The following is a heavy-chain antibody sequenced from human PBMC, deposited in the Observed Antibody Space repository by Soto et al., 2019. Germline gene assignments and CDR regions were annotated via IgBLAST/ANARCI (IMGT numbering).Heavy chain of an antibody. D-gene: IGHD2-2*01. CDR2: IIPIFGTA. CDR3: ARERDIVVVPAARNSGMDV. J-gene: IGHJ6*02. V-gene: IGHV1-69*13. CDR1: GGTFSRYA. Sequence: VKVSCKASGGTFSRYAISWVRQAPGQGLEWMGGIIPIFGTANYAQKFQGRVTITADESTSTAYMELSSLRSEDTAVYYCARERDIVVVPAARNSGMDVWGQGTTVTVSS.